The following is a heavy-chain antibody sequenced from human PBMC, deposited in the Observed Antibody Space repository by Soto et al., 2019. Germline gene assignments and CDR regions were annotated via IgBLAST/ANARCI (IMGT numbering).Heavy chain of an antibody. J-gene: IGHJ4*02. Sequence: NPGWSLRLSCAASGFTFSDYYMSLIRQAPGKGLEWVSYISSSSSYTNYADSVKGRFTISRDNAKNSLYLQMNSLRAEDTAVYYCARATGVPDALYGYWGQGTLVTVSS. CDR2: ISSSSSYT. D-gene: IGHD2-2*01. V-gene: IGHV3-11*06. CDR3: ARATGVPDALYGY. CDR1: GFTFSDYY.